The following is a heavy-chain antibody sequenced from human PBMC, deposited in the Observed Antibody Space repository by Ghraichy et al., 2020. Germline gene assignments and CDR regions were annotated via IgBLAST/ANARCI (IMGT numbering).Heavy chain of an antibody. CDR2: VETEADGGTT. V-gene: IGHV3-15*04. Sequence: GGSLRLSCAASGFTFSGAGINWVRQAPGKGPEWVGLVETEADGGTTDYAASVNGRFIMSRDDSKNILYLQMNSLKIEDTAVYYCTARIGDFWGQGTLVTVSS. CDR3: TARIGDF. D-gene: IGHD2-15*01. CDR1: GFTFSGAG. J-gene: IGHJ4*02.